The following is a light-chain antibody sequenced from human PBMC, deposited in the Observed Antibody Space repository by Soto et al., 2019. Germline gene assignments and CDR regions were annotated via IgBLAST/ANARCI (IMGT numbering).Light chain of an antibody. J-gene: IGLJ2*01. V-gene: IGLV4-69*01. Sequence: QPVLTQSPSASASLGASVKLTCTLSSGHTSYAIAWHQQQPEKGPRYLMKLNSDGSHSKGDGIPDRFSGSSSGAERDLTISRLQSEDEADYYCQTGGAGILFGGGTKVTVL. CDR3: QTGGAGIL. CDR2: LNSDGSH. CDR1: SGHTSYA.